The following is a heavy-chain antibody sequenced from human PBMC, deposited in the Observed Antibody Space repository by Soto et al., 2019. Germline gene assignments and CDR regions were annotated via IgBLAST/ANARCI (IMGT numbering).Heavy chain of an antibody. CDR3: ARTYDSNGYANEFDS. CDR2: IYDNGIN. CDR1: GRSITSYY. J-gene: IGHJ4*02. D-gene: IGHD3-22*01. V-gene: IGHV4-59*12. Sequence: QVVLQKSGPGLVKPSETLSLTCSVSGRSITSYYWSWVRQPPGKGLEWIGYIYDNGINSQNPSLKSRVTMSADTSQNQFSLKLTSVTGADTAVYFCARTYDSNGYANEFDSWGQGILVTVTS.